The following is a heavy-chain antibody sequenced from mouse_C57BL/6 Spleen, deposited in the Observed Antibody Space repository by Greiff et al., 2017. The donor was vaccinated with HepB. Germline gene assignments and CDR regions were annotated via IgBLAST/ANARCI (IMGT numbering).Heavy chain of an antibody. CDR3: ARDGGYYGSSPPFDY. J-gene: IGHJ2*01. CDR1: GYSITSGYY. Sequence: EVQLMESGPGLVKPSQSLSLTCSVTGYSITSGYYWNWIRQFPGNKLEWMGYISYDGSNNYNPSLKNRISITRDTSKNQFFLKLNSVTTEDTATYYCARDGGYYGSSPPFDYWGQGTTLTVSS. V-gene: IGHV3-6*01. D-gene: IGHD1-1*01. CDR2: ISYDGSN.